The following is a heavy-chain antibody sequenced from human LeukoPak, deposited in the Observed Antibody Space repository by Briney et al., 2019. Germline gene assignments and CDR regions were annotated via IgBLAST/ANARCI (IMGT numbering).Heavy chain of an antibody. CDR1: GFTFSSYA. CDR3: AKNREGGSTCLDC. CDR2: ISGSGGST. D-gene: IGHD1-26*01. Sequence: PGGSLRLSCAASGFTFSSYAMSWVRQAPGKGLEWVSVISGSGGSTNYAGSVKGRFTISRDNSENTPYLQMNSLRAEDTAVYYCAKNREGGSTCLDCWGQGTLVTVSS. V-gene: IGHV3-23*01. J-gene: IGHJ4*02.